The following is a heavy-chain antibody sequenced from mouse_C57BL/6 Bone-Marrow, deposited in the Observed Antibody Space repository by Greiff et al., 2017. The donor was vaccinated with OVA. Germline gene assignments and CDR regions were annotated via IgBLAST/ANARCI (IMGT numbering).Heavy chain of an antibody. J-gene: IGHJ2*01. CDR3: TTWGLRRVDY. D-gene: IGHD2-4*01. CDR2: IDPENGDT. CDR1: GFNIKDDY. V-gene: IGHV14-4*01. Sequence: EVQLQQSGAELVRPGASVKLSCTASGFNIKDDYMHWVKQRPEQGLEWIGWIDPENGDTEYASKFQGKATITADTSSNTAYLQLSSLEYEDTAVYYGTTWGLRRVDYWGQGTTLTVSS.